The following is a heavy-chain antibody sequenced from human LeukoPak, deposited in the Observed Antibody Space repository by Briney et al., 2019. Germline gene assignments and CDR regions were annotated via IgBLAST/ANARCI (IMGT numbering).Heavy chain of an antibody. CDR3: ARGYSGYDYGYFDY. CDR2: IIPIFGIA. Sequence: SVKVSCKASGGTFSSYAISWVRQAPGQGLEWMERIIPIFGIANYAQKFQGRVTITADKSTSTAYMELSSLRSEDTAVYYCARGYSGYDYGYFDYWGQGTLVTVSS. V-gene: IGHV1-69*04. J-gene: IGHJ4*02. D-gene: IGHD5-12*01. CDR1: GGTFSSYA.